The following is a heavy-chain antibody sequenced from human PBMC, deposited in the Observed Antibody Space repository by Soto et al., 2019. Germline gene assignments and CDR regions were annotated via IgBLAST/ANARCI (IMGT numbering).Heavy chain of an antibody. CDR2: ISYDGSNK. CDR1: GFTFSSYG. D-gene: IGHD6-19*01. V-gene: IGHV3-30*18. CDR3: AKPAWAGSYYYYGMDV. Sequence: GSLRLSCAASGFTFSSYGMHWVRQAPGKGLEWVAVISYDGSNKYYADSVKGRFTISRDNSKNTLYLQMNSLRAEDTAVYYCAKPAWAGSYYYYGMDVWGQGTTVTVSS. J-gene: IGHJ6*02.